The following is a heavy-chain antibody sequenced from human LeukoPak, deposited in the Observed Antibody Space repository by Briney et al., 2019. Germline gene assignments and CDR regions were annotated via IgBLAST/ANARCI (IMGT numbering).Heavy chain of an antibody. D-gene: IGHD6-19*01. J-gene: IGHJ4*02. CDR2: IYYNGNT. CDR1: GGSIRFSSYY. V-gene: IGHV4-39*07. CDR3: ARILYSSNIDY. Sequence: SETLSLTCTVSGGSIRFSSYYWGWIRQPPGKGLEWIGSIYYNGNTYYNPSPKSRVTISVDTSKNQFSLKLSSVTAADTAVYYCARILYSSNIDYWGQGTLVTVSS.